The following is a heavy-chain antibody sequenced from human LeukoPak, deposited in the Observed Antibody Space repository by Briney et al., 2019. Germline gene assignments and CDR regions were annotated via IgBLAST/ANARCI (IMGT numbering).Heavy chain of an antibody. D-gene: IGHD5/OR15-5a*01. J-gene: IGHJ4*02. CDR3: ARDAVSTTTAGGIDY. CDR1: GYTFTNCG. Sequence: ASVKVSCKASGYTFTNCGISWVRQAPGQGLEWMGWISAYSGYTHYAQKIQGRVTVTTEASTSIAYMELRSLTSYDTAVYYCARDAVSTTTAGGIDYWGQGTLVTVSS. CDR2: ISAYSGYT. V-gene: IGHV1-18*01.